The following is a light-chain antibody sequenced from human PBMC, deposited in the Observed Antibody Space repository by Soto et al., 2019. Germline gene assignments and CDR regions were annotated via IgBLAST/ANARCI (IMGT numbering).Light chain of an antibody. CDR2: GAS. J-gene: IGKJ5*01. V-gene: IGKV3-15*01. Sequence: EVVMTQSPATLSVSPGERATLSCRASQSVRDNLAWYQQKPGQAPRLFIYGASARATGIPARFSGSGSGTEFTLTISSLQSEDFAVYYCQQYNNWSITFGQGTRLEIK. CDR3: QQYNNWSIT. CDR1: QSVRDN.